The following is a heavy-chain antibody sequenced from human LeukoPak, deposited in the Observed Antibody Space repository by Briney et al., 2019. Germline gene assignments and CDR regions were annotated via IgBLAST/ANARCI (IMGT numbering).Heavy chain of an antibody. D-gene: IGHD3-10*01. CDR1: GFTFSSYA. V-gene: IGHV3-23*01. Sequence: GGSLRLSCAASGFTFSSYAMSWVRQAPGKGLEWVSAISGSGGSTYYADSVKGRFTISRDNSKNTLYLQMNSLRAEDTAVYYCAKAARRITMVRGAGYGMDVWGKGTTVTVSS. CDR2: ISGSGGST. CDR3: AKAARRITMVRGAGYGMDV. J-gene: IGHJ6*04.